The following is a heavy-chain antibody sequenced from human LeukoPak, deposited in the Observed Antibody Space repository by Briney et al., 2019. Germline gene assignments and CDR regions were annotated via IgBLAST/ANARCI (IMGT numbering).Heavy chain of an antibody. CDR1: GFTFSSYA. J-gene: IGHJ4*02. CDR2: ISGSGGST. D-gene: IGHD3-16*02. CDR3: AKVPPTYDYVWGSYRLRGNSLDY. Sequence: GGSLRLSCAASGFTFSSYAMSWVRQAPGKGLEWVSAISGSGGSTYYADSVKGRFTISRDNSKNTVYLQMNSLRAEDTAVYYCAKVPPTYDYVWGSYRLRGNSLDYWGQGTLVTVSS. V-gene: IGHV3-23*01.